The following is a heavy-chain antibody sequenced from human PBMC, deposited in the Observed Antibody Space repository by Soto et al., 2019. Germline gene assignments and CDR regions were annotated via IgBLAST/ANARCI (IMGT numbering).Heavy chain of an antibody. V-gene: IGHV1-69*13. J-gene: IGHJ6*02. D-gene: IGHD3-22*01. CDR1: GGTFSSYA. CDR3: ARGNYYDSSGYLAPSTYYYYGMDV. Sequence: ASVKVSCKASGGTFSSYAISWVRQAPGQGLEWMGGIIPIFGTANYAQKFQGRVTITADESTSTAYMELSSLRSEDTAVYYCARGNYYDSSGYLAPSTYYYYGMDVWGQGTTVTVSS. CDR2: IIPIFGTA.